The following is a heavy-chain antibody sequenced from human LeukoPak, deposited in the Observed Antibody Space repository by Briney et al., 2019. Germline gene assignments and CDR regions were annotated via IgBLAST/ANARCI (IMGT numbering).Heavy chain of an antibody. Sequence: GGSLRFSCAASGFTFSSYGMHWVRQAPGKGLEWVAVIWYDGSNKYYADSVKGRFTISRDNSKNTLYLQMNSLRAEDTAVYYCARGRGGAYGDFDYWGQGTLVTVSS. D-gene: IGHD3-10*01. V-gene: IGHV3-33*01. J-gene: IGHJ4*02. CDR3: ARGRGGAYGDFDY. CDR2: IWYDGSNK. CDR1: GFTFSSYG.